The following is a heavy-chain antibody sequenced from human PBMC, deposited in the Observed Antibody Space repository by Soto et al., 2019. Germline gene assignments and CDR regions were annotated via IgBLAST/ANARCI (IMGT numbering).Heavy chain of an antibody. CDR1: GGSISSGGYY. D-gene: IGHD3-3*01. CDR3: ARECFTIFGVATNWFDP. J-gene: IGHJ5*02. CDR2: IYYSGST. Sequence: SETLSLTCTVSGGSISSGGYYWSWIRQHPGKDLEWIGYIYYSGSTYYNPSLKSRVTISVDTSKNQFSLKLSSVTAADTAVYYCARECFTIFGVATNWFDPWGQGTLVTVSS. V-gene: IGHV4-31*03.